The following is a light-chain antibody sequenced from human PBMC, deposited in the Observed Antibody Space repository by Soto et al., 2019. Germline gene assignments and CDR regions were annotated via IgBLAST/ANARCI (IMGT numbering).Light chain of an antibody. CDR3: QQLNSYLPYT. J-gene: IGKJ2*01. CDR1: QGISSY. Sequence: IQLTQSPSSLSASVGDRVTITCRASQGISSYLAWYQQKPGKAPKLLIYAASTLQSGVPSRFSGSGSGTDFTLAISSLQPEDFATYYCQQLNSYLPYTFGQGTKLEIK. V-gene: IGKV1-9*01. CDR2: AAS.